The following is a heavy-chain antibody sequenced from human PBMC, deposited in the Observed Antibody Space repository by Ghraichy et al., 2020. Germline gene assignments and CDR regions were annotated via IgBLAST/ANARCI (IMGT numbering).Heavy chain of an antibody. V-gene: IGHV1-18*04. CDR3: VRDTVDPAIVTDYVYFDY. J-gene: IGHJ4*02. CDR2: VRAYIAHT. Sequence: ASVKVSCKASGYTFTNYGISWVRKAPGQGLECIGCVRAYIAHTNSAQKLQGRVTMTTETSTRTAYMELRSLGSYATAVYYCVRDTVDPAIVTDYVYFDYWCQGTLVTVSS. CDR1: GYTFTNYG. D-gene: IGHD5-18*01.